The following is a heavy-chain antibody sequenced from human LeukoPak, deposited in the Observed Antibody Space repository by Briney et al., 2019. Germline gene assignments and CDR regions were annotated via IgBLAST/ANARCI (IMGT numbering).Heavy chain of an antibody. CDR2: INHSGST. CDR1: GGSFSGYY. D-gene: IGHD3-10*01. V-gene: IGHV4-34*01. CDR3: ARLTYGSGSSYYYYYYMDV. J-gene: IGHJ6*03. Sequence: SETLSLTCAVYGGSFSGYYWSWIRQPPGKGLEWIGEINHSGSTNYNPSLKSRVTISVDTSKNQFSLKLSSVTAADTAVYYCARLTYGSGSSYYYYYYMDVWGKGTTVTISS.